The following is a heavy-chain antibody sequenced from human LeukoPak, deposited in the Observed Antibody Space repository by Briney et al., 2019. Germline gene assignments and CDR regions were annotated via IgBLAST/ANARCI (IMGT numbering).Heavy chain of an antibody. V-gene: IGHV3-66*02. CDR2: IYTGGST. CDR1: GFTVNSNY. Sequence: GGSLRLSCAASGFTVNSNYMSWVRQAPGKGLEWVSLIYTGGSTYYADSVRGRFTISRDNSKNTLYLQMNSLRPEDTAIYYCARGFGKAAADVFGGYTMDVWAQGTTVTVSS. D-gene: IGHD6-13*01. CDR3: ARGFGKAAADVFGGYTMDV. J-gene: IGHJ6*02.